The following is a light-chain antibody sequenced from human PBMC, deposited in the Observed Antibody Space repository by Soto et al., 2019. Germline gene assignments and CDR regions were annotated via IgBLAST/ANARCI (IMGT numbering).Light chain of an antibody. CDR3: QQSYNNPKT. Sequence: DIQMTQSPPSLSASVGDRVTITCRASQSISTYLNWYQQTPGKAPKSLIYGASNLQSEVPSRFSGRGSGTDFTLTISSLQPEDFGTYYCQQSYNNPKTFGQGTKVQI. CDR2: GAS. CDR1: QSISTY. J-gene: IGKJ1*01. V-gene: IGKV1-39*01.